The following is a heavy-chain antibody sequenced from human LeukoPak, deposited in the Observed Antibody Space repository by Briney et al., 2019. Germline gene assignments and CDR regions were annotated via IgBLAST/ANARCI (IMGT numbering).Heavy chain of an antibody. D-gene: IGHD3-22*01. CDR2: ISGSGGST. V-gene: IGHV3-23*01. CDR1: GGSLSSYY. Sequence: PSETLSLTCTVSGGSLSSYYWSWVRQAPGKGLEWVSAISGSGGSTYYADSVKGRFTISRDNSKNTLYLQMNSLRAEDTAVYYCAKGHSSGYYFDAFDIWGQGTMVTVSS. CDR3: AKGHSSGYYFDAFDI. J-gene: IGHJ3*02.